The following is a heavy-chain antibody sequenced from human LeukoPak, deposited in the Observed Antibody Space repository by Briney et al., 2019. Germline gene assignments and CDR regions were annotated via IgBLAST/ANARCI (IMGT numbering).Heavy chain of an antibody. V-gene: IGHV3-30*18. CDR2: ISSDGSNK. CDR1: GFTFSTYG. J-gene: IGHJ4*02. Sequence: GGSLRLSCAASGFTFSTYGMHWVRQAPGKGLEWVAVISSDGSNKYYADSVKTRFTISRDNSKNTLYLQMSSLRADDTAIYYCAKGSWLDWWGQGTLVIVSS. CDR3: AKGSWLDW.